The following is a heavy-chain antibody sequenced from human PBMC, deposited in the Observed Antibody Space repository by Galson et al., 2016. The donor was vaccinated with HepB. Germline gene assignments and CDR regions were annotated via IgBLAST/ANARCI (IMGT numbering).Heavy chain of an antibody. CDR1: GFPFSTYC. Sequence: SLRLSCAASGFPFSTYCMTWVRQAPGKGPEWVAVIKPDGREIQYVDSVKGRFTISRDDGKNSLYLQMNTLRAEDTAVYYGARVFSYDRRDYYRHFDSWGRGTLVTVSS. J-gene: IGHJ4*02. CDR3: ARVFSYDRRDYYRHFDS. D-gene: IGHD3-22*01. CDR2: IKPDGREI. V-gene: IGHV3-7*03.